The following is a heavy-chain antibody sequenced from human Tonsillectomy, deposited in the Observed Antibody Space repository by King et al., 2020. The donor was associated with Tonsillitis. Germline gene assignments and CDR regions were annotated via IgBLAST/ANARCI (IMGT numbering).Heavy chain of an antibody. CDR2: ISAYNGNT. Sequence: QLVQSGAEVKKPGASVKVSCKASGYTFTSYGISWVRQAPGQGLEWMGWISAYNGNTNYAQTLQGRVTITTDTSTSTAYMELRSLRSVDTAVYYCAGDLRLVTSDTFDYWGQGTLVTVSS. CDR1: GYTFTSYG. J-gene: IGHJ4*02. V-gene: IGHV1-18*01. D-gene: IGHD3-22*01. CDR3: AGDLRLVTSDTFDY.